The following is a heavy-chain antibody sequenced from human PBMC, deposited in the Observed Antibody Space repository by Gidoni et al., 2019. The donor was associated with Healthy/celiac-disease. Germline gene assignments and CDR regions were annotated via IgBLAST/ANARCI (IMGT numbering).Heavy chain of an antibody. CDR3: ARGISTTFGGVIGH. Sequence: EVQVVESGGGLVQPGGSVRVSCAVSGFTFSSYSMNCVRQAPGKGLVWVSYISSSSSTIYYAYSVKGRCTISRDNAKNSLYLQMNSRRAEDTAVYYCARGISTTFGGVIGHWGQGTLVTGSS. CDR1: GFTFSSYS. J-gene: IGHJ4*02. D-gene: IGHD3-16*02. V-gene: IGHV3-48*01. CDR2: ISSSSSTI.